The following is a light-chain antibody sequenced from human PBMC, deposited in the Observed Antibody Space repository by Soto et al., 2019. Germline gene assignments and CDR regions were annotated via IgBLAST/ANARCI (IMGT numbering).Light chain of an antibody. Sequence: EIVLTQSPGTLSLSPGERATLSCRASQSVSGNYLAWYRQKAGQSPRLLIYGSSDRATGIPDRFSGSGSGTDFALTISRVEPEDFAVYCCQQYGSSPPYTFGQGTKLEIK. CDR3: QQYGSSPPYT. CDR2: GSS. J-gene: IGKJ2*01. V-gene: IGKV3-20*01. CDR1: QSVSGNY.